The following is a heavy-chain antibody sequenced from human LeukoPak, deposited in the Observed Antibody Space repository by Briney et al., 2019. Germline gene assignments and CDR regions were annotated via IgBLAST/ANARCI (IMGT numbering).Heavy chain of an antibody. CDR2: IYYSGST. V-gene: IGHV4-30-4*01. CDR3: ARGNGSGWYNYFDY. J-gene: IGHJ4*02. CDR1: GGSISSGDYY. Sequence: SETLCLTCTVSGGSISSGDYYWSWIRQPPGKGLEWIGYIYYSGSTYYNPSLKSRVTISVDTSKNQFSLKLSSVTAADTAVYYCARGNGSGWYNYFDYWGQGTLVTVSS. D-gene: IGHD6-19*01.